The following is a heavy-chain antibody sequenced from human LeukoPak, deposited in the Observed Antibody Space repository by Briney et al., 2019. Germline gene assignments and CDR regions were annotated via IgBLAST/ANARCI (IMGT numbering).Heavy chain of an antibody. CDR2: ISGSGGST. CDR3: AKGYYYDSKGENYFDY. V-gene: IGHV3-23*01. D-gene: IGHD3-10*01. CDR1: GFTFSSYA. J-gene: IGHJ4*02. Sequence: GGSLRLSCAASGFTFSSYAMSWVRQAPGKGLEWVSGISGSGGSTNHADSVRGRFTISRDNSKNTLFLQMNNLRAEDTAVYYCAKGYYYDSKGENYFDYWGQGTLVAVSS.